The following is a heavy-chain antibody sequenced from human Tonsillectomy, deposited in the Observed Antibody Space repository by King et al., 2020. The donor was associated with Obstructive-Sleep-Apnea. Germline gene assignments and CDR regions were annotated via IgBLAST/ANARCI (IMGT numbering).Heavy chain of an antibody. CDR1: GYTFSIYG. D-gene: IGHD1-26*01. J-gene: IGHJ5*02. CDR2: ISAYNGNT. V-gene: IGHV1-18*01. Sequence: QLVQSGGEVKKPGASVKVSCKASGYTFSIYGISWVRQAPGQGLEWMGWISAYNGNTNYAQKHQGRVTMTTDTSTSTAYMELRSLRSDDTAVYYCARSPPRALIVGATTDNWLDPWGQGTLVIVSS. CDR3: ARSPPRALIVGATTDNWLDP.